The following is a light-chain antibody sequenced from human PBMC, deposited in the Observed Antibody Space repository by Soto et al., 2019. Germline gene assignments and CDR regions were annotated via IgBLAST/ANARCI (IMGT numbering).Light chain of an antibody. CDR1: SSDVGGYNY. CDR2: DVS. Sequence: QSALTQPASVSGSPGQSITISCTGTSSDVGGYNYVSWYQHHPGKAPKLMIYDVSNRPSGVSNRFSGFKSGNTASLTISGLQAEDEADYYCSSYTSSSSLGVFGTGTKVTVL. J-gene: IGLJ1*01. CDR3: SSYTSSSSLGV. V-gene: IGLV2-14*03.